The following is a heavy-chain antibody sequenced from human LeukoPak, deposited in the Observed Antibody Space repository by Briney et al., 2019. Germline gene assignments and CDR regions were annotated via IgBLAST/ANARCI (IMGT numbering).Heavy chain of an antibody. V-gene: IGHV3-30*04. Sequence: GGSLRLSCAASGFKFYSYAMHWVRQAPGKGLEWVASVSFDGSEKYYRDSVKGRFTISRDNSKNTVSLQMNSLRPEDTAVYYCARSPGPAAVAFDYWGQGTLVTVSS. J-gene: IGHJ4*02. D-gene: IGHD6-13*01. CDR1: GFKFYSYA. CDR2: VSFDGSEK. CDR3: ARSPGPAAVAFDY.